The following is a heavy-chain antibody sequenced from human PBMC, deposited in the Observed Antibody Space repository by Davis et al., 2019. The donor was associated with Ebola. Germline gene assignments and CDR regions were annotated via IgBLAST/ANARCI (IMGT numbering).Heavy chain of an antibody. V-gene: IGHV4-39*07. D-gene: IGHD2-2*01. CDR3: ARVPVVPAASGVDY. CDR1: GGSISSISYW. Sequence: SETLSLTCTVSGGSISSISYWWGWIRQPPGKGLAWIGTIYYSGSTPYNPSLKTRVTMSVDTSKNQFSLKLSSVTAADTAVYYCARVPVVPAASGVDYWGQGTLVTVSS. CDR2: IYYSGST. J-gene: IGHJ4*02.